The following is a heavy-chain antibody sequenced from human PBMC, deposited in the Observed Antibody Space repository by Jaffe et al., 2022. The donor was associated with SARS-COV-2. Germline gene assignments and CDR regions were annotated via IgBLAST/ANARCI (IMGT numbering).Heavy chain of an antibody. CDR2: INTNTGNP. CDR3: ARDPPEYYDFWSGYDYYYGMDV. Sequence: QVQLVQSGSELKKPGASVKVSCKASGYTFTSYAMNWVRQAPGQGLEWMGWINTNTGNPTYAQGFTGRFVFSLDTSVSTAYLQISSLKAEDTAVYYCARDPPEYYDFWSGYDYYYGMDVWGQGTTVTVSS. J-gene: IGHJ6*02. CDR1: GYTFTSYA. V-gene: IGHV7-4-1*02. D-gene: IGHD3-3*01.